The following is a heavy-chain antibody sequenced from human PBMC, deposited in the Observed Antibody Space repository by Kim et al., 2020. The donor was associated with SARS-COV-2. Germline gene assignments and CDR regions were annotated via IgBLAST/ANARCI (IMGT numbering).Heavy chain of an antibody. J-gene: IGHJ5*02. CDR3: ARGRYYGSGSYRWFDP. CDR1: GGSFSGYY. D-gene: IGHD3-10*01. Sequence: SETLSLTCAVYGGSFSGYYWSWIRQPPGKGLEWIGEINHSGSTNYNPSLKSRVTISVDTSKNQFSLKLSSVTAADTAVYYCARGRYYGSGSYRWFDPWG. CDR2: INHSGST. V-gene: IGHV4-34*01.